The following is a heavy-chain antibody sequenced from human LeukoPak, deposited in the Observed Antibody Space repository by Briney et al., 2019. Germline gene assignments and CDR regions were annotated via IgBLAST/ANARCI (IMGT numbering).Heavy chain of an antibody. Sequence: ASVKVSCKASGYTLTSYYMHWVRQAPGQGLEWMGIINPSGGSTSYAQKFQGRVTMTRDTSTSTVYMELSSLRSEDTAVYYCARDSRSTVAGGPGDYWGQGTLVTVSS. CDR3: ARDSRSTVAGGPGDY. D-gene: IGHD6-19*01. CDR2: INPSGGST. J-gene: IGHJ4*02. CDR1: GYTLTSYY. V-gene: IGHV1-46*01.